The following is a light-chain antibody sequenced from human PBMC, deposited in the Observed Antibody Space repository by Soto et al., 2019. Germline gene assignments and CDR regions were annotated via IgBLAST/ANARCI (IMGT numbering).Light chain of an antibody. Sequence: QSALTQPASVSGSPGQSITIYCTGTSSDVGGYNYVSWYQQHPGDAPKLMIYHVTNRPSGVSNRFSGSKSGNTASLTISGLQAEDEADYYCSSYTSSTAYMFGSGTKLTVL. V-gene: IGLV2-14*03. J-gene: IGLJ1*01. CDR1: SSDVGGYNY. CDR3: SSYTSSTAYM. CDR2: HVT.